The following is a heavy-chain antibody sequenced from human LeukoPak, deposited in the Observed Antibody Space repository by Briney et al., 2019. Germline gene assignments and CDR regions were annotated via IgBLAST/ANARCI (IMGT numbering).Heavy chain of an antibody. Sequence: PGGSLRLSCAASGFTFTTSAMTWVRQAPGKGLEWVALISNDGSSKYYADSVKGRFTISRDNSKNTLYLQLNSLRAEDTAVYYCARDRRGVVTANYYYYGLDVWGQGTTVTVSS. CDR2: ISNDGSSK. D-gene: IGHD2-21*02. V-gene: IGHV3-30-3*01. CDR3: ARDRRGVVTANYYYYGLDV. CDR1: GFTFTTSA. J-gene: IGHJ6*02.